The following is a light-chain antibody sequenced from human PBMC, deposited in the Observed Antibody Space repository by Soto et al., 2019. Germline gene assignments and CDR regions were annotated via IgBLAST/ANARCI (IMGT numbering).Light chain of an antibody. CDR2: DVS. CDR1: SSDVGGYNY. Sequence: QSALTQSASVSGSPGQSITISCTGTSSDVGGYNYVSWYQQHPGKAPKLIIYDVSNRPSGVSTRFSGSKSGNTAYLTISGLQAEDEADYSCSSYTSTTSWVFGGGTKLTVL. CDR3: SSYTSTTSWV. J-gene: IGLJ3*02. V-gene: IGLV2-14*01.